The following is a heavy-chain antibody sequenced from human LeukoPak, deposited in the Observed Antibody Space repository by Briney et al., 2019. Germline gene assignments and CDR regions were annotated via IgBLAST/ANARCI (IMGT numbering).Heavy chain of an antibody. CDR3: ARERTRGYCSSTSCYMSYGY. J-gene: IGHJ4*02. V-gene: IGHV1-2*02. D-gene: IGHD2-2*02. Sequence: ASVRVSCKPSGYTSTSPDINWVRQAPGQGLEWMGWINPNSGGTNYAQKFQGRVTMTRDTSISTAYMELSRLRSDDTAVYYCARERTRGYCSSTSCYMSYGYWGQGTLVTVSS. CDR1: GYTSTSPD. CDR2: INPNSGGT.